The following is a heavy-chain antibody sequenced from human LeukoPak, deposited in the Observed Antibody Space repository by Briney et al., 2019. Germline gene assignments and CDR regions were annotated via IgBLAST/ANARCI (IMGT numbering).Heavy chain of an antibody. Sequence: GGSLRLFCAASGFTFSSYAMSWVCQAPGKGLEWVSAISGSGGSTYYADSVKGRFTISRDNSKNTLYLQMNSLRAEDTAVYYCAKGRGYSYGEHFDYWGQGTLVTVSS. J-gene: IGHJ4*02. CDR2: ISGSGGST. CDR3: AKGRGYSYGEHFDY. V-gene: IGHV3-23*01. D-gene: IGHD5-18*01. CDR1: GFTFSSYA.